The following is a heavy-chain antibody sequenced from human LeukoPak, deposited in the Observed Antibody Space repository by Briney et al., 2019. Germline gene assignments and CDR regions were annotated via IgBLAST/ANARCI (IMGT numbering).Heavy chain of an antibody. J-gene: IGHJ5*02. Sequence: ASVKVSCKASGDTFTSYGISWVRQAPGQGLEWMGWISAYNGNTNYAQKLQGRVTMTTDTSTSTAYMELRSLRSDDTAVYYCARAYLGYSRFDPWGQGALVTVSS. CDR1: GDTFTSYG. CDR2: ISAYNGNT. CDR3: ARAYLGYSRFDP. D-gene: IGHD5-18*01. V-gene: IGHV1-18*01.